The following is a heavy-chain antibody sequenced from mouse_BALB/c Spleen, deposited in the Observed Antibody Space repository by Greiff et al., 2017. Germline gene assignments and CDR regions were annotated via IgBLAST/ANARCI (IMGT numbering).Heavy chain of an antibody. CDR3: ARGILFDY. CDR2: ISYDGSN. V-gene: IGHV3-6*02. Sequence: ESGPGLVKPSQSLSLTCTVTGYSITSGYYWNWIRQFPGNKLEWMGYISYDGSNNYNPSLKNRISITRDTSKNQFFLKLNSVTTEDTATYYCARGILFDYWGQGTTLTVSS. J-gene: IGHJ2*01. CDR1: GYSITSGYY.